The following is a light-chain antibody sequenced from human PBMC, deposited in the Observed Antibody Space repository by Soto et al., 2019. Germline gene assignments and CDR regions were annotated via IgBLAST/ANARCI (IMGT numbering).Light chain of an antibody. CDR2: MGS. CDR3: MQTLQTPPYT. J-gene: IGKJ2*01. Sequence: DIVMTLSPLSLAVTPGEPASISCRSSQSLLHSNGYNYLAWYLQKPGQAPQLLISMGSDRASGVPDRISGSGPGTDFTLKISRVEAEDVGIYYCMQTLQTPPYTLGQGTKLEIK. CDR1: QSLLHSNGYNY. V-gene: IGKV2-28*01.